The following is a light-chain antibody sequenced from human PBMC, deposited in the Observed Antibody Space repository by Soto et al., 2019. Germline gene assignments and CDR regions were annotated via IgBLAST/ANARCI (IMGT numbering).Light chain of an antibody. Sequence: NFMLTQPHSVSESPGKTVIISCTRSSGSIASNYVQWYQQHPGSAPTIVIYEDNQRPSGVPDRFSGSVDSSSNSASLTISGLKTEDEADYYCHSYESNNVVFGGGTKVTVL. CDR3: HSYESNNVV. CDR1: SGSIASNY. V-gene: IGLV6-57*03. J-gene: IGLJ3*02. CDR2: EDN.